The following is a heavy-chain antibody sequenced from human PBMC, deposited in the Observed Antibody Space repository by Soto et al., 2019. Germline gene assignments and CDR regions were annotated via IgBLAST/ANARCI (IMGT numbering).Heavy chain of an antibody. CDR1: GGSISGDSY. D-gene: IGHD3-22*01. Sequence: SETLSLTFTVSGGSISGDSYWNWIRQAPGKGLEWIGYVYHTGSTYHNPSLKSRGSISVDTPNNQFSLNLSSVTAADTAEYFGARAPYDITGNRIDSWGQGIPVTVSA. CDR3: ARAPYDITGNRIDS. J-gene: IGHJ5*01. CDR2: VYHTGST. V-gene: IGHV4-30-4*01.